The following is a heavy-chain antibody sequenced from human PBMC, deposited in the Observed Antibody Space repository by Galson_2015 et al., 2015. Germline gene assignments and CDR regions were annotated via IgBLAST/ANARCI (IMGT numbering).Heavy chain of an antibody. CDR1: GSTFTSFG. CDR2: INTNPGNP. Sequence: SVKVSCKASGSTFTSFGMNWVRQAPGQGLEWMGWINTNPGNPTYAQGFTGRFVFSLDTSVNTAYLQITSLKAEDTAIYYCAREGSGGYCSSTSCYGAYWFDPWGQGTLVTVSS. V-gene: IGHV7-4-1*02. CDR3: AREGSGGYCSSTSCYGAYWFDP. J-gene: IGHJ5*02. D-gene: IGHD2-2*01.